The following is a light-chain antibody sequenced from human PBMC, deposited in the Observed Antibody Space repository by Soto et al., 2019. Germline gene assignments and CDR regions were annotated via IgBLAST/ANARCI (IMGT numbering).Light chain of an antibody. Sequence: DIQRTQSPSSLSASVGDRVTVTCRASQNIYNYLNWYQQKPGKAPKLLIYSASRVQSGVPLRFSGSGSGTDFTLTITSLQPEDFGTYYCEQTHTTPVTFGQGTRLDIK. CDR2: SAS. J-gene: IGKJ5*01. V-gene: IGKV1-39*01. CDR3: EQTHTTPVT. CDR1: QNIYNY.